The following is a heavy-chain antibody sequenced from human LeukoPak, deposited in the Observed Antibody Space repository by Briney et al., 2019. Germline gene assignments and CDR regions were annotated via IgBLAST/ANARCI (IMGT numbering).Heavy chain of an antibody. CDR2: INHSGST. Sequence: SETLSLTCAVYGGSFSGYYWSWIRQPPGKGLEWIGEINHSGSTNYNPSLKSRVTISADTSKNQFSLKLSSVTAADTAVYYCARGPVGGTTYNDGDAFDIWGQGTIVTVSS. CDR3: ARGPVGGTTYNDGDAFDI. J-gene: IGHJ3*02. D-gene: IGHD1-7*01. CDR1: GGSFSGYY. V-gene: IGHV4-34*01.